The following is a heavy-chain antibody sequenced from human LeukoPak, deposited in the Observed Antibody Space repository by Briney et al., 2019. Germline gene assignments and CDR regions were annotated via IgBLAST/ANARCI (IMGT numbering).Heavy chain of an antibody. CDR2: ISTTSTTI. V-gene: IGHV3-48*03. J-gene: IGHJ4*02. Sequence: GGSLRLSCAASGFTFSSYEMNWVRQAPGKGLECVSYISTTSTTIYFADSVKGRFTSSRDNSKNTLYLQMNSLRVDDTAVYYCAKRGAEVGETVAPGDYWGQGTLVTVSS. CDR1: GFTFSSYE. CDR3: AKRGAEVGETVAPGDY. D-gene: IGHD1-26*01.